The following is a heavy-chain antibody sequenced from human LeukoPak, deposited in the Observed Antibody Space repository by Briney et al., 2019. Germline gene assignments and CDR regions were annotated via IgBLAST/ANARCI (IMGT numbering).Heavy chain of an antibody. J-gene: IGHJ4*02. D-gene: IGHD6-19*01. Sequence: GGSLRLSCAASGFTFSSYAMHWVRQAPGKGLEWVAVISYDGSNKYYADSVKGRFTISRDNSKNTLYLQMNSLRAVDTAVYYCASSGGWVDYWGQGTLVTVSS. CDR1: GFTFSSYA. V-gene: IGHV3-30-3*01. CDR3: ASSGGWVDY. CDR2: ISYDGSNK.